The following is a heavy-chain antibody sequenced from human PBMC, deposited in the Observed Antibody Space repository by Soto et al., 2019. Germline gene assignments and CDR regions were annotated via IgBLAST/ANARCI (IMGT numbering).Heavy chain of an antibody. CDR1: GFSLTTTGVG. J-gene: IGHJ3*02. Sequence: QITLKESGPTLMKPTQTLTLTCTFSGFSLTTTGVGVGWIRQPPGKALEWLALVYWDDHKSYSPSLKSRLTITKDTSKNQVVLTMTNMDPVDTATYYCAHRKYGDYEDAFDIWGQGTVVTVSS. CDR3: AHRKYGDYEDAFDI. CDR2: VYWDDHK. D-gene: IGHD4-17*01. V-gene: IGHV2-5*02.